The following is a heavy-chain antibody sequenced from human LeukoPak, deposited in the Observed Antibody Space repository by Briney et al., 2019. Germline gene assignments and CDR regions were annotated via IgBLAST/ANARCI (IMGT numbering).Heavy chain of an antibody. V-gene: IGHV5-51*01. CDR2: IYPGDSET. Sequence: GESLKISCKGSGYRFTNYWIGWVRQMPGKGLEWMGIIYPGDSETRYSPSFQGQVTISADKSIATAYLQWSSLKASDTAMYYCARHRPGEVWLETYYYYMDVWGKGTTVTVSS. CDR1: GYRFTNYW. J-gene: IGHJ6*03. D-gene: IGHD1-26*01. CDR3: ARHRPGEVWLETYYYYMDV.